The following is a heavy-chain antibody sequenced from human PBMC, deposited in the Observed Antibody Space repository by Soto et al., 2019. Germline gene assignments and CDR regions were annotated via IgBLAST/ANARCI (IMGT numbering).Heavy chain of an antibody. CDR1: GYTFTSYG. Sequence: ASVKVSCKASGYTFTSYGISGGRQAPGQGLEWMGWISAYNGNTNYAQKLQGRVTMTTDTSTSTAYRERRSLRSDDTAVYYCARVRHYDLGRGYPTYSYYYMDVWRKGPTV. D-gene: IGHD3-3*01. J-gene: IGHJ6*03. V-gene: IGHV1-18*01. CDR2: ISAYNGNT. CDR3: ARVRHYDLGRGYPTYSYYYMDV.